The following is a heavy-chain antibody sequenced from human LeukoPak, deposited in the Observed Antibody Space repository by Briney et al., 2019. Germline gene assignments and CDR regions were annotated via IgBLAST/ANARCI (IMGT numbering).Heavy chain of an antibody. CDR2: INTYNGNT. V-gene: IGHV1-18*04. CDR3: AIDYGHFPVGDY. CDR1: GYTFTSYG. D-gene: IGHD4-17*01. Sequence: ASVKVSCTASGYTFTSYGISWVRQAPGQGLEWMGWINTYNGNTKYTQGLQGRVTVTTDTSTSTAYMELRSLRSDDTAVYYCAIDYGHFPVGDYWGQGTLVTVSS. J-gene: IGHJ4*02.